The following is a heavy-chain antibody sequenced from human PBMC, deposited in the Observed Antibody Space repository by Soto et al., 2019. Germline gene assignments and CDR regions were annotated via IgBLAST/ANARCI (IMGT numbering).Heavy chain of an antibody. J-gene: IGHJ4*02. CDR2: IYYSGST. CDR1: GGSISSYY. CDR3: ARDRSSTYFDY. Sequence: QVQLQESGPGLVKPSETLSLTCTVSGGSISSYYWSWIRQPPGKGLEWIGYIYYSGSTNYNPSLKSRGTISVDTSKNQFSLKLSSVTAADTAVYYCARDRSSTYFDYWGQGTLVTVSS. V-gene: IGHV4-59*01. D-gene: IGHD2-2*01.